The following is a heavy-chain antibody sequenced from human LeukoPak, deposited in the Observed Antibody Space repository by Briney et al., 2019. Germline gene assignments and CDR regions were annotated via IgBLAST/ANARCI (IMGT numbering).Heavy chain of an antibody. CDR3: ARHGRTWIQLSNAFDI. Sequence: SETLSLTCTVSGGSITSSSYYWSWIRQPAGKGLEWIGRIYISESTNYNPSLKSRVTISVDKSKNQFSLKLSSVTAADTAVYYCARHGRTWIQLSNAFDIWGQGTMVTVSS. CDR1: GGSITSSSYY. D-gene: IGHD5-18*01. J-gene: IGHJ3*02. CDR2: IYISEST. V-gene: IGHV4-61*02.